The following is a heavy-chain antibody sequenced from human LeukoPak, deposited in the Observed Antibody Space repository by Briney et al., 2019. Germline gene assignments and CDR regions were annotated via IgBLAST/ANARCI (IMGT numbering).Heavy chain of an antibody. Sequence: KPSETLSLTCAVYGGSFSGYYWSWIRQPPGKGLEWIGEINHSGSTNYNPSLKSRVTISVDTSKNQFSLKLSSVTAADTAVYYCANTGDYYDSSGYYADYWGQGTLVTVSS. CDR1: GGSFSGYY. D-gene: IGHD3-22*01. CDR2: INHSGST. CDR3: ANTGDYYDSSGYYADY. V-gene: IGHV4-34*01. J-gene: IGHJ4*02.